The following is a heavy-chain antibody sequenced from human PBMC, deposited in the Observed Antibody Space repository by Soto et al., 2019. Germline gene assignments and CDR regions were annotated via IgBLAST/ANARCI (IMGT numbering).Heavy chain of an antibody. V-gene: IGHV3-21*01. CDR2: ISSGSNYI. D-gene: IGHD2-15*01. CDR1: GFTFSTYT. Sequence: EVQLVESGGGLVKPGGSLRLSCAASGFTFSTYTMNWVRQTPGKGLEWVSSISSGSNYIYYADSLKCRFTISRDNAKNSLYLQMNSLRAEDTAVYYCARDYGKLNPWGQGTLVTVSS. J-gene: IGHJ5*02. CDR3: ARDYGKLNP.